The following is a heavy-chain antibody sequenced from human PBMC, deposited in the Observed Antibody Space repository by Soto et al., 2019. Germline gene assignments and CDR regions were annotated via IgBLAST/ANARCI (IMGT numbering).Heavy chain of an antibody. J-gene: IGHJ6*02. Sequence: QVQLVQSGAEVKKHGSSVKVSCKASGGTFSSYAISWVRQAPGQGLEWMGGIIPISGRANYAQKFQGRVTITADESTSTAYMELSSLRSEDTAVYYCARSQGSSTSLEIYYYYYYGMDVWGQGTTVTVSS. CDR1: GGTFSSYA. CDR2: IIPISGRA. D-gene: IGHD2-2*01. V-gene: IGHV1-69*01. CDR3: ARSQGSSTSLEIYYYYYYGMDV.